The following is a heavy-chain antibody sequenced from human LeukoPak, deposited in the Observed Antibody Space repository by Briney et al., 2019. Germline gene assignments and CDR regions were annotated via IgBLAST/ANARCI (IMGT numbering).Heavy chain of an antibody. CDR1: GFTFSSYS. V-gene: IGHV3-21*01. J-gene: IGHJ4*02. CDR3: ARTPPGGWYGSLDY. Sequence: PGGSLRLSCAASGFTFSSYSINWVGQAQGRGLEGVSLISSSSSSIFYADSVKGRFTISRDSAKNSLYLQMNSLRGEDTAVYYCARTPPGGWYGSLDYWGQGTLVTVSS. D-gene: IGHD6-19*01. CDR2: ISSSSSSI.